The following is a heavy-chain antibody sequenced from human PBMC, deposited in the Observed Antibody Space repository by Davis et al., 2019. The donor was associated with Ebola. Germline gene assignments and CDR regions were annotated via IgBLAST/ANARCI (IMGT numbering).Heavy chain of an antibody. D-gene: IGHD3-22*01. Sequence: GESLKISCAASGFTFSSYWMHWVRQAPGKGLIWVSRIKTDGSLIGYGDSVQGRFTISRDNAKNTLYLQMNDLRAEDTAVYYCARDSSGWNWFDPWGQGTLVTVSS. CDR1: GFTFSSYW. J-gene: IGHJ5*02. CDR3: ARDSSGWNWFDP. V-gene: IGHV3-74*01. CDR2: IKTDGSLI.